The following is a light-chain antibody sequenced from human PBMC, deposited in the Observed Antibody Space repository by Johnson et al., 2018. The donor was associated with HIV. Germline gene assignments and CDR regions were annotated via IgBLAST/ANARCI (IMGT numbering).Light chain of an antibody. CDR2: DNN. CDR1: SSNIGNNY. Sequence: QSVLTQPPSVSAAPGQKVTISCSGSSSNIGNNYVSWYQQLPGTAPKLLIYDNNKRPSGIPDRFSGSKSGTSATLGITGLQTGDEADYYCGTCDSSLSPFGTGTKVTVL. V-gene: IGLV1-51*01. J-gene: IGLJ1*01. CDR3: GTCDSSLSP.